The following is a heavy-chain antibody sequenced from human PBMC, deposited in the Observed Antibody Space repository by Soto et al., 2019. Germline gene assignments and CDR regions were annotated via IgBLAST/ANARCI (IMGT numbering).Heavy chain of an antibody. CDR3: ASGPGYCSGGSCYDLVVDY. CDR2: ISAYNGNT. J-gene: IGHJ4*02. V-gene: IGHV1-18*01. Sequence: GASVKVSCKASGYTFTSYGISWVRQAPGQGLEWMGWISAYNGNTNYAQKLQGRVTMTTDTSTSTAYMELRSLRSDDTAVYYCASGPGYCSGGSCYDLVVDYWGQGTLVTVSS. D-gene: IGHD2-15*01. CDR1: GYTFTSYG.